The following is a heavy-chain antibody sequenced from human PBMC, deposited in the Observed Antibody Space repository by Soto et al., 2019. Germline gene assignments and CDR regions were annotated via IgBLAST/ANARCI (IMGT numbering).Heavy chain of an antibody. CDR1: GFRFSDYP. J-gene: IGHJ6*02. D-gene: IGHD1-1*01. CDR2: INERGTST. V-gene: IGHV3-7*03. Sequence: GGSLRLSCVAYGFRFSDYPLNWVRQARGQGLEWVANINERGTSTNYVDSVRGRFSTSRDSTRNSLYHNRDSLRVEDTATYYCVRGTPTPGLDIWGRGTTVTVSS. CDR3: VRGTPTPGLDI.